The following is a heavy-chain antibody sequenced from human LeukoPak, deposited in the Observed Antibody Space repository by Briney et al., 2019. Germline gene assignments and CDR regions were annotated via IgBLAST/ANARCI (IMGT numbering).Heavy chain of an antibody. CDR1: GGSFSGYY. J-gene: IGHJ4*02. V-gene: IGHV4-34*01. CDR3: ARLGYYDILTDDY. CDR2: INHSGST. Sequence: KPSETLSLTCAVYGGSFSGYYWSWIRQPPGKGLEWIGEINHSGSTNYNPSLKSRVTISVDTSKNQFSLKLSSVTAADTAVYYCARLGYYDILTDDYWGQGTLVTVSS. D-gene: IGHD3-9*01.